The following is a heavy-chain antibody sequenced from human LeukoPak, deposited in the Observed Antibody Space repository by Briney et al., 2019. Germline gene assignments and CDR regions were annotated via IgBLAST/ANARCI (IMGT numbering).Heavy chain of an antibody. CDR3: ARVRSWSGYYYGMDV. Sequence: ASVKVSCKASGYTFISYDINWVRQATGQGLEWMGWMNPNSGNTGYAQKFQGRVTMTRNTSISTAYMELSSLRSEDTAVYYCARVRSWSGYYYGMDVWGQGTTVTVSS. CDR2: MNPNSGNT. CDR1: GYTFISYD. J-gene: IGHJ6*02. D-gene: IGHD6-13*01. V-gene: IGHV1-8*01.